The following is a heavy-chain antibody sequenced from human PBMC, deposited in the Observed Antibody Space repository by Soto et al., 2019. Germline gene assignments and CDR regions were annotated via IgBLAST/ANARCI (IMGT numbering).Heavy chain of an antibody. CDR1: GGSISSYY. Sequence: QVQLQESGPGLVKPSETLSLTCTVSGGSISSYYWSWIRQPPGKGLEWIGYIYYSGSTNYNPSLKSRFTISVDTSKNQFSLKLSSVTAADTAVYYCARYIAARNWFDPWGQGTLVTVSS. CDR2: IYYSGST. CDR3: ARYIAARNWFDP. D-gene: IGHD6-6*01. J-gene: IGHJ5*02. V-gene: IGHV4-59*01.